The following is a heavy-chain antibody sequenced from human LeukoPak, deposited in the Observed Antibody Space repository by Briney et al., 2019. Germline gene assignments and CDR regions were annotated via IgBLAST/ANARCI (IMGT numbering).Heavy chain of an antibody. J-gene: IGHJ3*02. CDR2: IKPDGSDK. Sequence: GGSLRLSCAASRFTFSNHWMSWVRQAPGKGLEWVANIKPDGSDKYYVDSVWGRFTISRDNAKNSLYLQMSSLRVEDTAAYYCARDFDGFDIWGHGTLVTVSS. CDR3: ARDFDGFDI. CDR1: RFTFSNHW. V-gene: IGHV3-7*04.